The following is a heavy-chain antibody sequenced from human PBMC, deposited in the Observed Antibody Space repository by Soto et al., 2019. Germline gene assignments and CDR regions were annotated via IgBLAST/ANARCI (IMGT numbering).Heavy chain of an antibody. D-gene: IGHD3-3*01. J-gene: IGHJ5*02. Sequence: PGGSLRLSCAASGFTFSSYAMHWVRQAPGKGLEWVAVISYDGSNKYYADSVKGRFTISRDNSKNTLYLQMNSLRAEDTAVYYCARDFTGYDFWSGYYTNWFYPWGQGTLFTVSS. CDR1: GFTFSSYA. V-gene: IGHV3-30-3*01. CDR2: ISYDGSNK. CDR3: ARDFTGYDFWSGYYTNWFYP.